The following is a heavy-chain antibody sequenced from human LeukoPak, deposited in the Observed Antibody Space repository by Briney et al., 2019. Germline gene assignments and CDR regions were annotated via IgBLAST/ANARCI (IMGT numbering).Heavy chain of an antibody. V-gene: IGHV3-74*01. CDR2: VNGDGSST. J-gene: IGHJ4*02. CDR1: GFTFSSYW. Sequence: PGGSLRLSCAASGFTFSSYWMHWVRQAPGKGLVWVSRVNGDGSSTSYADSVKGRFTISRDNAKNTLYLLMTSLRAEDTAVYYCTRGPASGSQIYDNWGQGTLVTVSS. CDR3: TRGPASGSQIYDN. D-gene: IGHD2-15*01.